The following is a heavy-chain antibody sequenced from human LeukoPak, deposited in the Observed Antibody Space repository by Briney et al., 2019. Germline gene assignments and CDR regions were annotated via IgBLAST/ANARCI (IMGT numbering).Heavy chain of an antibody. CDR3: ARAVSGYIYGYGY. J-gene: IGHJ4*02. CDR2: ISYDGSNK. Sequence: GGSLSLSCAASGFTFSSYAMHWVRQAPGKGLEWVAVISYDGSNKYYADSVKGRFTISRDNSKNTLYLQMNSLRAEDTAVYYCARAVSGYIYGYGYWGQGTLVTVSS. CDR1: GFTFSSYA. V-gene: IGHV3-30-3*01. D-gene: IGHD5-18*01.